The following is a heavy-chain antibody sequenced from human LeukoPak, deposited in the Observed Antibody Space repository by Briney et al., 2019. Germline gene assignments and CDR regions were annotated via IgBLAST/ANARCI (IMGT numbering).Heavy chain of an antibody. CDR1: GYTFTGYY. J-gene: IGHJ4*02. Sequence: ASVKVSCKASGYTFTGYYMHWVRQAPGQGLEWMGWINPNSGGTNYAQKFQGRVTMTRDTSISTAYMELSRLRSDDTAVYYCAGTGIAYCGGDCLVVVDYWGQGTLVTVSS. D-gene: IGHD2-21*02. CDR3: AGTGIAYCGGDCLVVVDY. CDR2: INPNSGGT. V-gene: IGHV1-2*02.